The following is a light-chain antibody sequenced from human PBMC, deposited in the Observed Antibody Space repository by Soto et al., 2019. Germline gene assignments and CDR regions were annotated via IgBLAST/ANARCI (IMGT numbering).Light chain of an antibody. CDR3: AVWDDGLL. CDR2: SND. V-gene: IGLV1-44*01. J-gene: IGLJ2*01. Sequence: QSVLTQPASASGTPGQRVTISCSGRSSNIGTKPVNWYQQIPGTAPKLLIDSNDQRPSGVPDRFSGSKSGTSASLAISGLQSEDEAHYYCAVWDDGLLFGGGTKVTVL. CDR1: SSNIGTKP.